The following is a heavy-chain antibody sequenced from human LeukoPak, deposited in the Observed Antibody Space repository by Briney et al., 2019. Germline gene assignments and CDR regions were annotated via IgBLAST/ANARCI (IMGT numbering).Heavy chain of an antibody. Sequence: SETLSLTCTVSGGSISSYYWSWIRQPPGKGLEWIGYIYYSGSTNYNPSLKSRVTISVNTSKNQFSLKLSSVTAADTAVYYCASYSYYYDSSGYFDYWGQGTLVTVSS. CDR3: ASYSYYYDSSGYFDY. J-gene: IGHJ4*02. D-gene: IGHD3-22*01. CDR2: IYYSGST. CDR1: GGSISSYY. V-gene: IGHV4-59*01.